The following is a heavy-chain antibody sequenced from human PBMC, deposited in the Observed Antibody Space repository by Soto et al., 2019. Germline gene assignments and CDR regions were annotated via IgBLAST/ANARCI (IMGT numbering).Heavy chain of an antibody. J-gene: IGHJ3*02. Sequence: ASVKVSCKASGYTFTSYYIHWVRQAPGQGLEWMGIINPSGGSTTYTQKFQGRVTMTRDTSTSTVYMELSSLRSEDTAVYYCARAPSYGAFDIWGQGTMVTVSS. CDR2: INPSGGST. CDR3: ARAPSYGAFDI. V-gene: IGHV1-46*03. D-gene: IGHD4-17*01. CDR1: GYTFTSYY.